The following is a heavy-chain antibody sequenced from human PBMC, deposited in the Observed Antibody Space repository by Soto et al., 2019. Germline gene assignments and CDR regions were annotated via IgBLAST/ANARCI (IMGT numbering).Heavy chain of an antibody. CDR3: ATGGSKRVRGAIVEVFHLEF. CDR1: GFTVTRNY. V-gene: IGHV3-53*02. CDR2: IHTGGKT. J-gene: IGHJ4*02. Sequence: ELQLVESGEGLIQPGGSLRLSCAASGFTVTRNYMTWVRLAPGKGLECVSTIHTGGKTFYTDSVKGRFTVSRDASKNTVDLQMNTLSVEDTAVYYCATGGSKRVRGAIVEVFHLEFWGRGTVVTVSS. D-gene: IGHD3-10*01.